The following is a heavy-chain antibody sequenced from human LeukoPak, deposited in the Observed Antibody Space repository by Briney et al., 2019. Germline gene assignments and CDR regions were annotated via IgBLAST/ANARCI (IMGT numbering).Heavy chain of an antibody. CDR2: ISASSITI. CDR3: ARDPTQWLRYGYFDY. Sequence: GGSLRLSCGASGFPFSSYNMNWVRQAPGKGLEWVSYISASSITIYYADSVKGRFTISRDDAKNSLYLQMNSLRAEDTAVYYCARDPTQWLRYGYFDYWGQGILVTVSS. J-gene: IGHJ4*02. V-gene: IGHV3-48*04. D-gene: IGHD5-12*01. CDR1: GFPFSSYN.